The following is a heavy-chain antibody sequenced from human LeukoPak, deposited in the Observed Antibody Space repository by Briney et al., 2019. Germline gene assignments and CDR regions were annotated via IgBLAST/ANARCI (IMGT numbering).Heavy chain of an antibody. Sequence: SETLSLTCTVSGGSISSYYWSWIRQPPGKGLEWIGYIYYSGSTNYNPSLKSRVTISVDKSKNQFSLKLSSVTAADTAVYYCARRSNKYYYDSSGSSQGGYWGQGTLVTVSS. J-gene: IGHJ4*02. D-gene: IGHD3-22*01. V-gene: IGHV4-59*12. CDR3: ARRSNKYYYDSSGSSQGGY. CDR2: IYYSGST. CDR1: GGSISSYY.